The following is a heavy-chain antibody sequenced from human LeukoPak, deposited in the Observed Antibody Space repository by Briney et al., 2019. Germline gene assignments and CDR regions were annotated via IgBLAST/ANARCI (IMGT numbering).Heavy chain of an antibody. CDR3: AKDWSFWGSGHAFNI. CDR1: GFTFSSYS. J-gene: IGHJ3*02. CDR2: ISSSSSTI. V-gene: IGHV3-48*01. D-gene: IGHD3-10*01. Sequence: SGGSLRLSCAASGFTFSSYSMNWVRQAPGKGLEWVSYISSSSSTIYYGDSVKGRFTVSRDDAKNSLYLQMNSLRAEDTAVYYCAKDWSFWGSGHAFNIWGQGTMVTVSS.